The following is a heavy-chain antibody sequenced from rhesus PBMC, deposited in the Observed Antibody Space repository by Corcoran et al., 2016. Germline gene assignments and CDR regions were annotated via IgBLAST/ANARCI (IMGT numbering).Heavy chain of an antibody. Sequence: QLQLQESGPGLVKPSETLSITCAVSGGSISSNYWSWIRQPPGKGLEWIGRISGSGGSTDYNPSLKSRVTMSTDTSQNQFSLKLSSVTAADTAVYYCARERGVAAGLGYWGQGVLVTVSS. CDR1: GGSISSNY. V-gene: IGHV4-173*01. J-gene: IGHJ4*01. CDR3: ARERGVAAGLGY. CDR2: ISGSGGST. D-gene: IGHD6-13*01.